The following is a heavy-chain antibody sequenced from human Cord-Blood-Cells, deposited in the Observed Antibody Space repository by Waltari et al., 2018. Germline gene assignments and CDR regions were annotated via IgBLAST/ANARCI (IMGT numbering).Heavy chain of an antibody. V-gene: IGHV1-18*04. CDR3: ARVAALLAVAGPGGWFDP. Sequence: QVQLVQSGAEVKKPGASVKVSCKASGYTFTSYGISWVRQAPGQGLGWMGWISAYKGNTNYAQKLQGRVTMTTDTSTSTAYMELRSLRSDDTAVYYCARVAALLAVAGPGGWFDPWGQGTLVTVSS. CDR2: ISAYKGNT. CDR1: GYTFTSYG. D-gene: IGHD6-19*01. J-gene: IGHJ5*02.